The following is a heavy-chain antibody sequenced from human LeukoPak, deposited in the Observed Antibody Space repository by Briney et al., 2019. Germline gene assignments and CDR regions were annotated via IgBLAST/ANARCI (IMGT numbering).Heavy chain of an antibody. Sequence: LETLSLTCTVSGGSISSYYWSWIRQPPGKGLEWIGYIYYSGSTNYNPSLKSRVTISVDTSKNQFSLKLSSVTAADTAVYYCARKVATTPYYFDYWGQGTLVTVSS. CDR3: ARKVATTPYYFDY. D-gene: IGHD5-24*01. J-gene: IGHJ4*02. CDR1: GGSISSYY. CDR2: IYYSGST. V-gene: IGHV4-59*01.